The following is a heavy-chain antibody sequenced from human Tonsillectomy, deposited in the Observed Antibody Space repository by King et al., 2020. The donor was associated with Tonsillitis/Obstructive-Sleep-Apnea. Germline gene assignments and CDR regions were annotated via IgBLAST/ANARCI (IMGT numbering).Heavy chain of an antibody. J-gene: IGHJ4*02. CDR3: AREVLAYYYDSSGYFDY. V-gene: IGHV3-7*01. D-gene: IGHD3-22*01. CDR1: GFTFNTYW. Sequence: EVQLVESGGGLVQPGGSLRLSCAASGFTFNTYWMSWVRQAPGKGLERVANIKQDGSKTYYVDSVKGRFTISRDNAKNSLYLQMNSLRAEDTAVYYCAREVLAYYYDSSGYFDYWGQGTLVTVSS. CDR2: IKQDGSKT.